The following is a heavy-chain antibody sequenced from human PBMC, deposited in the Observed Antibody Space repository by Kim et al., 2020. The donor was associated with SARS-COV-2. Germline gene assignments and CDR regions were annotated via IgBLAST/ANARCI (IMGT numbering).Heavy chain of an antibody. CDR1: GGTFSSYT. Sequence: SVKVSCKASGGTFSSYTISWVRQAPGQGLEWMGRIIPILGIANYAQKFQGRVTITADKSTSTAYMELSSLRSEDTAVYYCARDSWDPYYYGSGREIYPRGVGFDYWGQGTLVTVSS. CDR2: IIPILGIA. J-gene: IGHJ4*02. V-gene: IGHV1-69*04. D-gene: IGHD3-10*01. CDR3: ARDSWDPYYYGSGREIYPRGVGFDY.